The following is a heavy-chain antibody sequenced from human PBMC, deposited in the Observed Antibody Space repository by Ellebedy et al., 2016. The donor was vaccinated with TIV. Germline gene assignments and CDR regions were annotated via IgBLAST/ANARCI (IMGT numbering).Heavy chain of an antibody. CDR3: ARAAEQLALDY. J-gene: IGHJ4*02. V-gene: IGHV4-34*01. CDR1: GFTFSSYA. D-gene: IGHD6-13*01. Sequence: GSLRLXXAASGFTFSSYAMSWVRQPPGKGLEWIGEINHSGSTNYNPSLKSRVTISVDTSKNQFSLKLSSVTAADTAVYYCARAAEQLALDYWGQGTLVTVSS. CDR2: INHSGST.